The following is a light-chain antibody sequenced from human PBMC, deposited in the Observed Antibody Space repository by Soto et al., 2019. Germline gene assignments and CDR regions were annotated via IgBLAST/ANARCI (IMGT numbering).Light chain of an antibody. CDR1: SSDVGGYNY. Sequence: QSALTQPPSASGSPGQSVTISCTGTSSDVGGYNYVSWYQQHPGKAPKLMIYEVSKRPSGVPDRLSGSKSGNTASLTVSGLQAEDEADYYCSSYAGSNTSFGGGTKLTV. CDR3: SSYAGSNTS. CDR2: EVS. V-gene: IGLV2-8*01. J-gene: IGLJ2*01.